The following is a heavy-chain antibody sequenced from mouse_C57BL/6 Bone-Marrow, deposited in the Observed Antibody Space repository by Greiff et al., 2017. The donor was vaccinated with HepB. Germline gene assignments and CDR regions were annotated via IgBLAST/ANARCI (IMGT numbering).Heavy chain of an antibody. D-gene: IGHD1-1*01. CDR3: ARGTLITTVVADYAMDY. CDR1: GYSITSDY. J-gene: IGHJ4*01. CDR2: ISYSGST. Sequence: VQLQQSGPGLAKPSQTLSLTCSVTGYSITSDYWNWIRKFPGNKLEYMGYISYSGSTYYNPSLNSRISITRDTSKNQYYLQLNSVTTEDTATYYCARGTLITTVVADYAMDYWGQGTSVTVSS. V-gene: IGHV3-8*01.